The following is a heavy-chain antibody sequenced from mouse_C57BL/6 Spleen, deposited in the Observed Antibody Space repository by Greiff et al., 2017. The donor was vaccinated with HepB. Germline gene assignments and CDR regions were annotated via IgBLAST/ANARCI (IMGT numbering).Heavy chain of an antibody. V-gene: IGHV1-69*01. CDR1: GYTFTSYW. CDR3: ARGSSGAWFAY. Sequence: QQSCKASGYTFTSYWMHWVKQRPGQGLEWIGEIDPSDSYTNYNQKFKGKSTLTVDKSSSTAYMQLSSLTSEDSAVYYCARGSSGAWFAYWGQGTLVTVSA. J-gene: IGHJ3*01. D-gene: IGHD1-1*01. CDR2: IDPSDSYT.